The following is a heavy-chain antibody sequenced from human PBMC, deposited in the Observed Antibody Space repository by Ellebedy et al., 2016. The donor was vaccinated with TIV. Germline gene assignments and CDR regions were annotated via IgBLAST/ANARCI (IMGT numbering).Heavy chain of an antibody. CDR2: INHSGST. CDR3: ARGRGTMVRGVMKYYYYYGMDV. J-gene: IGHJ6*02. CDR1: GGSFSGYY. V-gene: IGHV4-34*01. Sequence: MPSETLSLTCAVYGGSFSGYYWSWIRQPPGKGLEWIGEINHSGSTYYSPSLKSRVTISVDTSKNRFSLKLSSVTAADTAVYYCARGRGTMVRGVMKYYYYYGMDVWGQGTTVTVSS. D-gene: IGHD3-10*01.